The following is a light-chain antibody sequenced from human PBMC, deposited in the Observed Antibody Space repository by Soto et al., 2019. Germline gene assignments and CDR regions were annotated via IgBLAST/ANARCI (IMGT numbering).Light chain of an antibody. CDR1: QSVSSY. Sequence: EIVLTQSPATLSLSPGERATLSCRASQSVSSYLAWYQQKPGQAPRLLISDASNRATGIPARFSGSGSGTDFTLTISSLEPEDFAVYYCQQRSSWPTFGQGTRLEIK. J-gene: IGKJ5*01. CDR3: QQRSSWPT. CDR2: DAS. V-gene: IGKV3-11*01.